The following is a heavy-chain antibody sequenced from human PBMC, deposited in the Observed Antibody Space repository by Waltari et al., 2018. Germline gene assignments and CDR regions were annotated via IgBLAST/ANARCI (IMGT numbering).Heavy chain of an antibody. V-gene: IGHV3-43*02. J-gene: IGHJ4*02. CDR1: GFTFVGCG. CDR3: AKDMIGGNEEFDY. D-gene: IGHD1-1*01. Sequence: EVHLVESGGGVVQPGGGLRLPCAASGFTFVGCGMHWVRQPPGKGLEWVSLISGDGYSTYYADSVKGRFTISRDNSKNSLYLQMSSLRTEDTALYYCAKDMIGGNEEFDYWGQGTLVTVSS. CDR2: ISGDGYST.